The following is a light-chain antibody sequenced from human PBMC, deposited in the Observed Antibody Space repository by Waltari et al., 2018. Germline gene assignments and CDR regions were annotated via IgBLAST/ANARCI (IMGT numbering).Light chain of an antibody. V-gene: IGLV2-14*03. CDR1: SSDVGSYNS. Sequence: QSALTQPASVSGSPGQSITIPCTGTSSDVGSYNSVSWYQDHPGQGPKVMIYDVSNRPSAVSARFSGSKSGNTASLTISGLQAEDEADYYCSSQSSNNVVLFGGGTKLTVL. CDR3: SSQSSNNVVL. CDR2: DVS. J-gene: IGLJ2*01.